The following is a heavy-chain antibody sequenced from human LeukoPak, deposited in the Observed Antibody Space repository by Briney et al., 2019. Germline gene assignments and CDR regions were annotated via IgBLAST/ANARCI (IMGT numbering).Heavy chain of an antibody. CDR3: TRGAGWLIDY. CDR2: FHNSGTS. Sequence: SETLSLTCTVSDDSISDYYRGWIRQPPGKGLEWIGYFHNSGTSTYNPSLKSRVAISADTSKNQFSLKLNSLTTADTAVYYCTRGAGWLIDYWGQGILVTVSS. D-gene: IGHD3-16*01. CDR1: DDSISDYY. V-gene: IGHV4-59*01. J-gene: IGHJ4*02.